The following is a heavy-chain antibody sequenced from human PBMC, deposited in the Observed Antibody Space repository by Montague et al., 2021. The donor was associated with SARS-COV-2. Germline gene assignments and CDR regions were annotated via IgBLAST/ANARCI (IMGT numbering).Heavy chain of an antibody. V-gene: IGHV4-59*01. CDR2: IYYSGST. Sequence: SETLSLTCTVSNGSINSYYWSWVRQPPGKRLEWIGYIYYSGSTNYNPSLESRVTMSIDTSKNQFSLKLRSVTAADTAVYFCAREGLHNWFGPWGQGTLVIVSS. CDR1: NGSINSYY. J-gene: IGHJ5*02. CDR3: AREGLHNWFGP.